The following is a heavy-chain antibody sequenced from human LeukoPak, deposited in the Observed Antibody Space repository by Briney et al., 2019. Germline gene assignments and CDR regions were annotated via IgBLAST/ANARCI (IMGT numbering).Heavy chain of an antibody. Sequence: PGGSLRLSCAASGFTFSAYAMSWVRQAQAKGLEWVSAISGSGGSTYYADFLKGRITISRDNSKNTLYLQMNSLRAEDTALYYCAKTPSGVAGSPFEYWGQGTLVTVSS. D-gene: IGHD2-15*01. CDR1: GFTFSAYA. J-gene: IGHJ4*02. CDR3: AKTPSGVAGSPFEY. CDR2: ISGSGGST. V-gene: IGHV3-23*01.